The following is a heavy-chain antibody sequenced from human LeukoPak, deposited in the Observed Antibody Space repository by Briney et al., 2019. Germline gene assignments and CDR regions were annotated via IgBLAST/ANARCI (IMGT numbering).Heavy chain of an antibody. V-gene: IGHV4-59*01. Sequence: ASETLSLTCTVSGGSISSYYWSWIRQPPGKGLEWIGYIYYSGSTNYNPSLKSRVTISVDTSKNQFSLKLSSVTAADTAVYYCARVGRADAFDIWGQGTMVTVSS. CDR3: ARVGRADAFDI. CDR1: GGSISSYY. J-gene: IGHJ3*02. D-gene: IGHD1-1*01. CDR2: IYYSGST.